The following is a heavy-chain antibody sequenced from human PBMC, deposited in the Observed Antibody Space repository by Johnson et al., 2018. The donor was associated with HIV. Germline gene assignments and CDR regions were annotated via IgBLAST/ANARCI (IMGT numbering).Heavy chain of an antibody. V-gene: IGHV3-11*01. CDR3: ARDWNEYSSSDGAFDI. CDR1: GFSFSDFY. J-gene: IGHJ3*02. Sequence: QVQLVESGGGLVQPGGSLRLSCAASGFSFSDFYMSWIRQAPGKGLEWISYMSSSGSTIYHAASVKGRFTISRDNSKNTLYLQMNSLRAEDTAVYYCARDWNEYSSSDGAFDIWGQGTMVTVSS. D-gene: IGHD6-6*01. CDR2: MSSSGSTI.